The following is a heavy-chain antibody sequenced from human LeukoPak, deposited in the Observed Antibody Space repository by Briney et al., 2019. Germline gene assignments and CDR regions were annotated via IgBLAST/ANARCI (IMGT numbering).Heavy chain of an antibody. CDR2: INNYGGRK. J-gene: IGHJ4*02. CDR3: VKDLTGSFSFDY. CDR1: GFSFSNDA. Sequence: PGGSLRLSCVASGFSFSNDAMHWVRQGPGKGLQYVAGINNYGGRKHHADSVKDIFTISRDNSENTLYLQMSSLRPEDTAVYYCVKDLTGSFSFDYWGQGTLVTVSS. V-gene: IGHV3-64D*09. D-gene: IGHD7-27*01.